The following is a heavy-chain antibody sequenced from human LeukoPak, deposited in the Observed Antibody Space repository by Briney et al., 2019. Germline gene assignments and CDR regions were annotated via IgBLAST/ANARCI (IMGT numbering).Heavy chain of an antibody. CDR2: IYYSGST. V-gene: IGHV4-59*01. Sequence: SETLSLTCTVSGGSISSYYWSWIRQPPGKGLEWIGYIYYSGSTNYNPSLKSRVTISVDTSKNQFSLKLSSVTAADTAVYYCARQQWLAHDYWGQGTLVTVSS. CDR3: ARQQWLAHDY. CDR1: GGSISSYY. D-gene: IGHD6-19*01. J-gene: IGHJ4*02.